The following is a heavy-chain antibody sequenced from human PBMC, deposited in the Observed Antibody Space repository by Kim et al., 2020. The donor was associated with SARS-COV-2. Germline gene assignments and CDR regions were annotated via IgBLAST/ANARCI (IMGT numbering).Heavy chain of an antibody. CDR2: INSASNKI. D-gene: IGHD1-7*01. CDR3: ARGTVLRGTTSHFDY. Sequence: GGSLRLSCAASGFTFSNFNMNWVRQTPGKGLEWVSFINSASNKIYYADSVKGRFTISRDNAQDSLYLQMNSLRDEETAVYYCARGTVLRGTTSHFDYWGQGTLVTVSS. V-gene: IGHV3-48*02. J-gene: IGHJ4*02. CDR1: GFTFSNFN.